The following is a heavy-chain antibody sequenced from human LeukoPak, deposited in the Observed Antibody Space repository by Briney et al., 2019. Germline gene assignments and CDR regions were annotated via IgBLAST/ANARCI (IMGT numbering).Heavy chain of an antibody. D-gene: IGHD3-16*02. CDR3: ARAGDYVWGSYRN. Sequence: PSETLSLTCAVYGGSFSGYYWSWIRQPPGKGLEWIGEMNHSGSTNYNPSLKSRVTISVDTSKNQFSLKLSSVTAADTAVYYCARAGDYVWGSYRNWGQGTLVTVSS. CDR1: GGSFSGYY. J-gene: IGHJ4*02. V-gene: IGHV4-34*01. CDR2: MNHSGST.